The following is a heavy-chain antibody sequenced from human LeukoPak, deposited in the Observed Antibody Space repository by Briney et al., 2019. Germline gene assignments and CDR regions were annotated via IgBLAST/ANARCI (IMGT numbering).Heavy chain of an antibody. CDR1: GYTFTSYD. J-gene: IGHJ6*02. CDR3: TRVHSGYDYYYGMDV. D-gene: IGHD5-12*01. V-gene: IGHV1-8*01. CDR2: MNPNIGNT. Sequence: GASVKVSCKASGYTFTSYDVNWVRQATGQGLEWMGWMNPNIGNTGYAQKFQGRVTMTRNTSISTAYMELSSVTSEDTAVYYCTRVHSGYDYYYGMDVWGQGTTVTVSS.